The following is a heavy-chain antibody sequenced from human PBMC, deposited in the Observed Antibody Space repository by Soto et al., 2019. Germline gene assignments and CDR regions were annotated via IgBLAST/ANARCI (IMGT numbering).Heavy chain of an antibody. Sequence: GASVKVSCKASGYTFTSYGISWVRQAPGQGLEWMGWISAYNGNTSYAQKLQGIVTMTTDTSTSTAYMELRSLRSDDTAVYYCARAWGGLWELPLWVNYYYYGMDVWGQGTTVTVSS. CDR2: ISAYNGNT. V-gene: IGHV1-18*01. CDR1: GYTFTSYG. CDR3: ARAWGGLWELPLWVNYYYYGMDV. J-gene: IGHJ6*02. D-gene: IGHD1-26*01.